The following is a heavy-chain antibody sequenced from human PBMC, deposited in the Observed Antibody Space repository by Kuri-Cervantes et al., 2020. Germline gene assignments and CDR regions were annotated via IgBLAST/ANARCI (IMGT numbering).Heavy chain of an antibody. Sequence: ASVKVSCKASGYTFTSYAVHWVRQAPGQRLEWMGWINAGNGNTKYSQKFQGRVTITRDTSASTAYMELSSLRSEDTAVYYCARASRYFDWLSIWGQGTMVTVSS. CDR1: GYTFTSYA. V-gene: IGHV1-3*01. D-gene: IGHD3-9*01. CDR3: ARASRYFDWLSI. J-gene: IGHJ3*02. CDR2: INAGNGNT.